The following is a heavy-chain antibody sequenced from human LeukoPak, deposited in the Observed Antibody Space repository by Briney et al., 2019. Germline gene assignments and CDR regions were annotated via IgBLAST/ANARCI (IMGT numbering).Heavy chain of an antibody. Sequence: SQTLSLTCTVSGGSISSGSYYWSWIRQPPGKGLEWIGEINHSGSTNYNPSLKSRVTISVDTSKNQFSLKLSSVTAADTAVYYCARGGAWMATIRYYFDYWGQGTLVTVSS. CDR2: INHSGST. CDR3: ARGGAWMATIRYYFDY. CDR1: GGSISSGSYY. J-gene: IGHJ4*02. V-gene: IGHV4-39*07. D-gene: IGHD5-24*01.